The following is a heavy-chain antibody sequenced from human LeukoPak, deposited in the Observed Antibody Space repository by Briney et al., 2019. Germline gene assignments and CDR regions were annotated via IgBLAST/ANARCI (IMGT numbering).Heavy chain of an antibody. CDR1: GGSFSGYY. CDR3: ARGRGGYSGSEHPIYYYYGMDV. CDR2: INHSGST. Sequence: SETLSLTCAVYGGSFSGYYWSWIRQPPGKGLEWIGQINHSGSTNYNPSLKSRVTISVDTFKNQFSLKLSSVTAADTAVYYCARGRGGYSGSEHPIYYYYGMDVWGQGTTVTVSS. V-gene: IGHV4-34*01. D-gene: IGHD5-12*01. J-gene: IGHJ6*02.